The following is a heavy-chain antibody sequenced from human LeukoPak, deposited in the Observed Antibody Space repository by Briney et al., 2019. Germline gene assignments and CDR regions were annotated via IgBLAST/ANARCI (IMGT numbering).Heavy chain of an antibody. CDR3: ARGTYYDILTGYSPYYYYYMDV. CDR2: IIPIFGTA. V-gene: IGHV1-69*05. J-gene: IGHJ6*03. D-gene: IGHD3-9*01. CDR1: GGTFSSYA. Sequence: SVKVSCKASGGTFSSYAISWVRQAPGQGLEWMGGIIPIFGTANYAQKFQGRVTITTDESTSTAYMELSSLRSEDTAVYYCARGTYYDILTGYSPYYYYYMDVWGKGTTVPVSS.